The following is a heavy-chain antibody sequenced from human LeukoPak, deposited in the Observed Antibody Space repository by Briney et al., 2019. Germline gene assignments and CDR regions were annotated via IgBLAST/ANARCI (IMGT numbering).Heavy chain of an antibody. Sequence: SETLSLTCAVYGRSFSGYYWSWIRQPPGKGLEWIGEINHSGSTNYNPSLKSRVTISVDTSKNQFSLKLSSVTAADTAVYYCARGGGYSGWPFDYWGQGTLVTVSS. CDR1: GRSFSGYY. V-gene: IGHV4-34*01. CDR2: INHSGST. CDR3: ARGGGYSGWPFDY. J-gene: IGHJ4*02. D-gene: IGHD6-19*01.